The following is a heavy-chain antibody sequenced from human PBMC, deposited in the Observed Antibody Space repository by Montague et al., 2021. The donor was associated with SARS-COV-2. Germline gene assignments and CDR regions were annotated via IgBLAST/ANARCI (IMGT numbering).Heavy chain of an antibody. CDR3: ARSSYYSTSGSKPFDY. D-gene: IGHD3-10*01. V-gene: IGHV4-39*01. Sequence: SETLSLTCTVSGGSISRSGYYWGWIRQSPGKGPEWIGSIYYTGSTYYNPSLKSRVTISVDTSKNQFSLKLSSVTAADTAVYYCARSSYYSTSGSKPFDYWGQGTLVTVSS. CDR1: GGSISRSGYY. J-gene: IGHJ4*02. CDR2: IYYTGST.